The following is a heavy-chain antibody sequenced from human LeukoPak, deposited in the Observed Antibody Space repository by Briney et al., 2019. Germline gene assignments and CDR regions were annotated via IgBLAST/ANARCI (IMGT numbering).Heavy chain of an antibody. CDR1: GCTFSSYS. CDR3: ATPRQLPVYFDY. CDR2: VSGSGTTT. V-gene: IGHV3-23*01. D-gene: IGHD6-19*01. J-gene: IGHJ4*02. Sequence: PGGSRRLSCAASGCTFSSYSMSWIRQAPGKGLEWVSGVSGSGTTTYYADSVQGRLTISRDNSKNTLFLQMNSLRADDTAVYYCATPRQLPVYFDYWGPGTLVTVSS.